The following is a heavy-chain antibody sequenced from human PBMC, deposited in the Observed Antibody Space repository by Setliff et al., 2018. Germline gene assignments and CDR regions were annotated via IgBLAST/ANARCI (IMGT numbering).Heavy chain of an antibody. D-gene: IGHD3-3*01. V-gene: IGHV4-39*01. CDR1: GGSIGSNNYN. CDR3: ARAPQYSNFWYALSWFDP. CDR2: IYYSGSA. J-gene: IGHJ5*02. Sequence: SETLSLTCTVSGGSIGSNNYNWDWIRQPPGKGLEWIGNIYYSGSAFYNPSLKSRVTISVDTSKTQFSLKLSSVTAADTAVYYCARAPQYSNFWYALSWFDPWGQGTLVTVSS.